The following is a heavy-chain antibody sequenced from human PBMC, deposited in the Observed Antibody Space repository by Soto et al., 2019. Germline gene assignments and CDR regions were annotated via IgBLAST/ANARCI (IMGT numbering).Heavy chain of an antibody. D-gene: IGHD6-6*01. V-gene: IGHV3-30-3*01. CDR3: ARGFGIAARLDY. CDR2: ISYDGSNK. Sequence: GGSLRLSCAASGFTFSSYAMHWVRQAPGKGLEWVAVISYDGSNKYYADSVKGRFTISRDNSKNTLYLQMDSLRAEDTAVYYCARGFGIAARLDYWGQGTLVTVSS. J-gene: IGHJ4*02. CDR1: GFTFSSYA.